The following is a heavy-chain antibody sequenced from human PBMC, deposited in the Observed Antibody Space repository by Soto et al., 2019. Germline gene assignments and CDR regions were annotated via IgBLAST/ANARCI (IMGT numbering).Heavy chain of an antibody. CDR1: GFSLTTYGLA. CDR3: VHTGDSYVPFAY. J-gene: IGHJ4*02. Sequence: QITLKESGPALVKPTQTLTLTCTFSGFSLTTYGLAERWIRQPPGKALESLALIFWNDVARYTQSLKSRITITMDSSKNQVVFTMTNMDPVDTSTSVSVHTGDSYVPFAYWGRGTLVTVSS. CDR2: IFWNDVA. D-gene: IGHD3-16*01. V-gene: IGHV2-5*01.